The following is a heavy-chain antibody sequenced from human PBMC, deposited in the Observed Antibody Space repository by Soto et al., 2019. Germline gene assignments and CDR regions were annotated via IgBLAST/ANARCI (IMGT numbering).Heavy chain of an antibody. D-gene: IGHD6-13*01. CDR3: AKSRYSSSKAGGTFDY. CDR2: ISGSGGST. CDR1: GFTFSSYA. Sequence: EVQLLESGGGLVQPGGSLRLSCAASGFTFSSYAMSWVRQAPGKGLEWVSAISGSGGSTYYADSVKGRFTISRDNSKNTLYLQMNSLRAEDTAVYDCAKSRYSSSKAGGTFDYWGQGTLVTVSS. V-gene: IGHV3-23*01. J-gene: IGHJ4*02.